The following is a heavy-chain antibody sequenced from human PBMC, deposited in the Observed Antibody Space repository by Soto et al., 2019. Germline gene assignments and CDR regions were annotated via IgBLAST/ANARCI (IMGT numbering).Heavy chain of an antibody. CDR3: ARGHRRSWYSGVWFDP. Sequence: SETLSLTCTASGGPISSGDYYWSWIRQPPGKGLEWIGYIYYSGSTYYNPSLKSRVTISVDTSKNQFSLKLSSVTAADTAVYYCARGHRRSWYSGVWFDPWGQGTLVTVSS. CDR1: GGPISSGDYY. CDR2: IYYSGST. V-gene: IGHV4-30-4*01. D-gene: IGHD6-13*01. J-gene: IGHJ5*02.